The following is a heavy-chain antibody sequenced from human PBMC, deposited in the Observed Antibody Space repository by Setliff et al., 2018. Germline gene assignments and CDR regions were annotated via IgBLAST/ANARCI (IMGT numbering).Heavy chain of an antibody. D-gene: IGHD6-19*01. J-gene: IGHJ5*02. CDR3: ARRRSSSGWNNWFNP. CDR2: IYYSGST. V-gene: IGHV4-59*08. CDR1: GGSISSYY. Sequence: SETLSLTCTVSGGSISSYYWSWIRQPPGKGLEWIGYIYYSGSTNYNPSLKSRVTISVDTSKKQFSLKLSSVTAADTAVYYCARRRSSSGWNNWFNPWGQGTLVTVSS.